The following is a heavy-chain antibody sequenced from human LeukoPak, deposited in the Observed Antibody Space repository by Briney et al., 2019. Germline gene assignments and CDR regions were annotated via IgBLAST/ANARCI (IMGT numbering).Heavy chain of an antibody. Sequence: SETLSLTCAVYGGSFSGYYWSWIRQPPGKGLEWIGSIYYSGSTYYNPSLKSRVTISVDTSKNQFSLKLSSVTAADTAVYYCAGYMTTVTIREYYFDYWGQGALVTVSS. CDR3: AGYMTTVTIREYYFDY. V-gene: IGHV4-34*01. CDR2: IYYSGST. J-gene: IGHJ4*02. D-gene: IGHD4-17*01. CDR1: GGSFSGYY.